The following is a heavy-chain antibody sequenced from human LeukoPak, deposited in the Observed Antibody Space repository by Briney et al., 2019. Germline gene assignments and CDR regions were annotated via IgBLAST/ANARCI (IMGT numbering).Heavy chain of an antibody. Sequence: PSETLSLTCTVSGGSISSYYWSWIRQPPGKGLEWLGYIYYSGSTNYNPSLKSRVTISVDTSKNQFSLKLSSVTAADTAVYYCARAYSSGWYGLIEYFQHWGQGTLVTVSS. J-gene: IGHJ1*01. CDR3: ARAYSSGWYGLIEYFQH. D-gene: IGHD6-19*01. V-gene: IGHV4-59*01. CDR2: IYYSGST. CDR1: GGSISSYY.